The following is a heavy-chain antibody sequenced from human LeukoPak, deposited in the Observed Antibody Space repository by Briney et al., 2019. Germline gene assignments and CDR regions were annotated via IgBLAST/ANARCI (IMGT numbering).Heavy chain of an antibody. CDR1: GFSFSTYS. CDR2: ISITTI. J-gene: IGHJ6*02. CDR3: ARERSAQPYYYGMDV. D-gene: IGHD3-3*01. V-gene: IGHV3-48*02. Sequence: PGGSLRLSCVASGFSFSTYSMNWVRQAPGKGLEWVSYISITTIYYAASVKGRFTISRDNAKNSLYLQMNSLRDEDTAVYYCARERSAQPYYYGMDVWGQGTTVTVSS.